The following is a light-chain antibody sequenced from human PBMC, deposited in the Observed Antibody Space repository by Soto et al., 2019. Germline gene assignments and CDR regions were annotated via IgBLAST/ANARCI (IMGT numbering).Light chain of an antibody. CDR1: SSEVGGYNY. J-gene: IGLJ1*01. Sequence: QSVLTQPASVSGSPGQSITISCTGTSSEVGGYNYVSWYQQHPGKAPKLMIYDVSNRPSGVSNRFSGSKSGNTASLTISGLQAEDEADYYCSSYTSSSPLFGTGTKVTVL. V-gene: IGLV2-14*01. CDR3: SSYTSSSPL. CDR2: DVS.